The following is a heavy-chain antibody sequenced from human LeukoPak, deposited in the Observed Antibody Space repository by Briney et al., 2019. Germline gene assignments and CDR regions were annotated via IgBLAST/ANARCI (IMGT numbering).Heavy chain of an antibody. Sequence: SETLSLTCTVSGGSISSSGYYWSWIRQPPGKGLEWIGEINHSGSTNYNPSLKSRVTISVDTSKNQFSLKLSSVTAADTAVYYCARVGGGGAAAAYFDYWGQGTLVTVSS. CDR1: GGSISSSGYY. V-gene: IGHV4-39*07. CDR2: INHSGST. D-gene: IGHD6-13*01. CDR3: ARVGGGGAAAAYFDY. J-gene: IGHJ4*02.